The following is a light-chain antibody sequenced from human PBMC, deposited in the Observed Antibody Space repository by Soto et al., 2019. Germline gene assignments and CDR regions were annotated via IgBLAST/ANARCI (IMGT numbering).Light chain of an antibody. Sequence: ETVLTQSPASLSLSPGERATLSCRASQSISTSLAWYQQRPGQAPRLLIHEAYSRATGIPDRFSGSGSGTDFTLTISRLEPEDFAVYYCQQYGSSSITFGQGTRLEIK. CDR1: QSISTS. CDR2: EAY. V-gene: IGKV3-20*01. CDR3: QQYGSSSIT. J-gene: IGKJ5*01.